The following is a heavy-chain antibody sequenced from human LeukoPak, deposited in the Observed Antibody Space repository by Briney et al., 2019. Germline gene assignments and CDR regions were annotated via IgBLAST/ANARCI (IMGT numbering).Heavy chain of an antibody. J-gene: IGHJ4*02. Sequence: GGSLRLSCAASGFTFSTYWMNWVRQAPGKGLEWVANIKPDGSEKYFVDSVKGRFTISRDNAKNSLYLQTNSLRAEDTAVYYCLRSGGYWGQGTPVTVSS. CDR2: IKPDGSEK. CDR1: GFTFSTYW. V-gene: IGHV3-7*01. D-gene: IGHD1-26*01. CDR3: LRSGGY.